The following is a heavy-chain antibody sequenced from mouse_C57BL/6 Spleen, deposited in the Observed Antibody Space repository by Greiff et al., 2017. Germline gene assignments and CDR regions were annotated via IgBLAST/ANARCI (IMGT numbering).Heavy chain of an antibody. Sequence: EVMLVESGGGLVQPKGSLKLSCAASGFSFNTYAMNWVRQAPGKGLEWVARIRSKSNNYATYYADSVKDRFTISRDDSESMLYLQMNNLKTEDTAMYYCVRQGLTGVMDYWGQGTSVTVSS. CDR1: GFSFNTYA. J-gene: IGHJ4*01. CDR2: IRSKSNNYAT. V-gene: IGHV10-1*01. CDR3: VRQGLTGVMDY. D-gene: IGHD4-1*01.